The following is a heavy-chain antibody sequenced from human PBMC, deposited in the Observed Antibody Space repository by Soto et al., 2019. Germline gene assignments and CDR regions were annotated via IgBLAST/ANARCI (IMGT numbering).Heavy chain of an antibody. CDR3: VRSKGGYSYGTPFDY. CDR2: ISWNSGNI. CDR1: GFTFDDYA. D-gene: IGHD5-18*01. J-gene: IGHJ4*02. Sequence: EVQLEESGGALVQPGRSLRLSCAASGFTFDDYAMHWVRQVLGKGLEWVSSISWNSGNIGYADSVKGRFTTPRDNAKNSLYLQMTSLSPEDTALYYCVRSKGGYSYGTPFDYWGQGTLVTVSS. V-gene: IGHV3-9*01.